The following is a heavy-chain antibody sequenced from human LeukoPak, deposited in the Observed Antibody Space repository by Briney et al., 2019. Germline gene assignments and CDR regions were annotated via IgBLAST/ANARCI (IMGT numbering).Heavy chain of an antibody. J-gene: IGHJ5*02. CDR3: VKYYYGSGSYRFDP. Sequence: GGSLRLSCAASRFTFSSYGMSWVRQAPGKGLEWVSAISGSGGSTYYADSVKGRFTISRDNSKNTLYLQMNSLRAEDTAVYYCVKYYYGSGSYRFDPWGQGTLVTVSS. D-gene: IGHD3-10*01. CDR2: ISGSGGST. V-gene: IGHV3-23*01. CDR1: RFTFSSYG.